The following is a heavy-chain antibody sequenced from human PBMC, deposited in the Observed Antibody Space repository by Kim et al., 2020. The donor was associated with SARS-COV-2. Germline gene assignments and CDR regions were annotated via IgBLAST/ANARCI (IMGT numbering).Heavy chain of an antibody. CDR3: ARGNDYIWGTSRAYFDY. J-gene: IGHJ4*02. D-gene: IGHD3-16*02. V-gene: IGHV4-30-2*05. Sequence: LKSRITISTDTSKNLFALNLSSVTAADTAVYYCARGNDYIWGTSRAYFDYWGQGTLVSVSS.